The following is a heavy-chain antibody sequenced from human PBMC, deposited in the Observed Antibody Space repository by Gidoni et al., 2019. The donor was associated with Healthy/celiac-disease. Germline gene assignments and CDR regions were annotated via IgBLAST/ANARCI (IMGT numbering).Heavy chain of an antibody. CDR1: GYTFPGHY. CDR2: INPNSGGT. J-gene: IGHJ5*02. V-gene: IGHV1-2*02. CDR3: ARGSCSSTSCSWGSYNWFDP. D-gene: IGHD2-2*01. Sequence: QVQLAQSGAEVKKPGASVKVSCKASGYTFPGHYMLWVRQAPGQGLEWMGWINPNSGGTNYAQKFQGRVTMTRDTSISTAYMELSRLRSDDTAVYYCARGSCSSTSCSWGSYNWFDPWGQGTLVTVSS.